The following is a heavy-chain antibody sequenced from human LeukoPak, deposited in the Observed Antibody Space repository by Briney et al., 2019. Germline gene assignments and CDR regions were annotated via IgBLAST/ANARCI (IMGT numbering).Heavy chain of an antibody. CDR3: ARDRVVRGVIHDAFDI. V-gene: IGHV4-38-2*02. D-gene: IGHD3-10*01. Sequence: SETLSLTCTVSGYSISSGYYWAWIRQPPGKGLQWIGNIYQSGNTYYNPSLKSRVSISVDTSKNQFSLKLSSVTAADTAVYYCARDRVVRGVIHDAFDIWGQGTMVTVSS. CDR2: IYQSGNT. J-gene: IGHJ3*02. CDR1: GYSISSGYY.